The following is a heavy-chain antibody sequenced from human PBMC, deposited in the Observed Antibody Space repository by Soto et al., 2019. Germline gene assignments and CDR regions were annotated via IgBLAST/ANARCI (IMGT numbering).Heavy chain of an antibody. CDR2: ISYDVSNK. Sequence: XVSLRLSSAASGFTVSSYAMHWVRQAPGKGLEWVAVISYDVSNKYYADSVKGRFTISRDNSKNTLYLQMNSLRAEDKAVYYCARVEDASSGYYLEYWGQGTLVTVSS. J-gene: IGHJ4*02. V-gene: IGHV3-30-3*01. CDR1: GFTVSSYA. CDR3: ARVEDASSGYYLEY. D-gene: IGHD3-22*01.